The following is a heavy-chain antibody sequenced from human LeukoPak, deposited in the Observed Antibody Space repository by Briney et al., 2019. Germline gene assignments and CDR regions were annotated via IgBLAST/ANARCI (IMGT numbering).Heavy chain of an antibody. CDR3: ASASRYYYDSSGYYSERG. D-gene: IGHD3-22*01. J-gene: IGHJ4*02. V-gene: IGHV1-69*06. CDR1: VCTFISYA. CDR2: IIPIFGTA. Sequence: GASVNVSCKASVCTFISYAISWVRQAPGQGLEWMGRIIPIFGTANYAQKFQGRVTITADKSTSTAYMELSSLRSEDTAVYYCASASRYYYDSSGYYSERGWGQGTLVTVSS.